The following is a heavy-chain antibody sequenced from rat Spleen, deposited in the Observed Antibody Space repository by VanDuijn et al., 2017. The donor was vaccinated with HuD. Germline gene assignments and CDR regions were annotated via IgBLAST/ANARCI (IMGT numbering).Heavy chain of an antibody. V-gene: IGHV5-22*01. CDR3: ARHGTSVRVWFAY. J-gene: IGHJ3*01. Sequence: EVQLVESGGGLVQPGDSLKLSCVASGFTFSNYWMTWIRQAPKKGLEWVASISYEGSSTYYGDSVKGRFTISRDNAKDTLYLQMNSLRSEDTATYYCARHGTSVRVWFAYWGQGTLVTVSS. CDR1: GFTFSNYW. CDR2: ISYEGSST. D-gene: IGHD1-1*01.